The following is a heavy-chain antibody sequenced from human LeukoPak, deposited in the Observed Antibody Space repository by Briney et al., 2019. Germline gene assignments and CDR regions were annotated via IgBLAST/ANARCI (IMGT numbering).Heavy chain of an antibody. Sequence: SETLSLTCTVSGGSISSSSYYWGWIRQPPGKGLEWTGSIYYSGSTYYNPSLKSRVTISVDTSKNQFSLKLSSVTAADTAVYYCARQGYCSSTSCFWDYWGQGTLVTVSS. CDR3: ARQGYCSSTSCFWDY. V-gene: IGHV4-39*01. J-gene: IGHJ4*02. CDR1: GGSISSSSYY. CDR2: IYYSGST. D-gene: IGHD2-2*01.